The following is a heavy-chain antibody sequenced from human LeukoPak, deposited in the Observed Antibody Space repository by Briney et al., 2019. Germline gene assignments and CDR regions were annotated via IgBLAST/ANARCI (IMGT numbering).Heavy chain of an antibody. V-gene: IGHV1-2*02. CDR1: GYTFTGYY. Sequence: ASVKVSCKASGYTFTGYYMHWVRQAPGQGLEWMGWINPNSGGTNYAQKLQGRVTMTTDTSTSTAYMELRSLRSDDTAVYYCARAGLMYSSGLEPADYYYYYGMDVWGQGTTVTVSS. J-gene: IGHJ6*02. D-gene: IGHD6-19*01. CDR3: ARAGLMYSSGLEPADYYYYYGMDV. CDR2: INPNSGGT.